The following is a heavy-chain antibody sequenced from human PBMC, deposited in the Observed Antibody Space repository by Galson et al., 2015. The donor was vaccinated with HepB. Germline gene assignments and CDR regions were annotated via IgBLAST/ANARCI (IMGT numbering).Heavy chain of an antibody. V-gene: IGHV1-2*06. CDR3: ARDPLYGDYARVIDY. CDR2: INPNSGGT. Sequence: SVKVSCKASGYPFSGYYMHWVRQAPGQGLEWMGRINPNSGGTDYAQTFQGRVTMTRDTSISTAYMELSRLTSDDTAIYYCARDPLYGDYARVIDYWGQGTLVTVSS. D-gene: IGHD4-17*01. CDR1: GYPFSGYY. J-gene: IGHJ4*02.